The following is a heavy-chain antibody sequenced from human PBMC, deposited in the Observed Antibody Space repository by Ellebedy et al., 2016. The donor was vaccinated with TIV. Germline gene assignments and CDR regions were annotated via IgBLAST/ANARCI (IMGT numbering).Heavy chain of an antibody. D-gene: IGHD3-22*01. V-gene: IGHV4-31*03. CDR2: IYYSGST. CDR1: GRSISSGGHY. CDR3: ARSLIEVVITNWYFDL. J-gene: IGHJ2*01. Sequence: MPSETLSLTCTVSGRSISSGGHYWSWIRQHPGKGLEWIGYIYYSGSTYYNPSLKSRLSISVDTSKNQFSLKLRSVTAADTAIYYCARSLIEVVITNWYFDLWGRGTLVTVSS.